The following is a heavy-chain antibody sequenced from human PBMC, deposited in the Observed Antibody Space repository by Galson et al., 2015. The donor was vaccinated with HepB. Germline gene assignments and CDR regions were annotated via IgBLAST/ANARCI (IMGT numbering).Heavy chain of an antibody. CDR1: GYPFTTHD. CDR3: ARASSSGYLDAFDI. J-gene: IGHJ3*02. Sequence: SVKVSCKASGYPFTTHDFHWVRQAPGQGLEWMGWMNPNNGNTGYAQKFQGRVTMTRDTSISTGYMELGSLTSEDTALYYCARASSSGYLDAFDIWGQGTMVTVSS. CDR2: MNPNNGNT. D-gene: IGHD3-22*01. V-gene: IGHV1-8*01.